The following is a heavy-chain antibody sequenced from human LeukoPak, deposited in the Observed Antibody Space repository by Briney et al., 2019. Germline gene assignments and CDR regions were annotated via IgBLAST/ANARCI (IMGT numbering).Heavy chain of an antibody. CDR1: GGTFSSYA. D-gene: IGHD3-9*01. V-gene: IGHV1-69*04. J-gene: IGHJ6*02. CDR3: ARGLAILTGSFYYYYGMDV. CDR2: IIPILGIA. Sequence: SVKVSCKASGGTFSSYAISWVRQAPGQGLEWMGRIIPILGIANYAQKFKGRVTITADKSTSTAYMELSSLRSEDTAVYYCARGLAILTGSFYYYYGMDVWGQGTTVTVSS.